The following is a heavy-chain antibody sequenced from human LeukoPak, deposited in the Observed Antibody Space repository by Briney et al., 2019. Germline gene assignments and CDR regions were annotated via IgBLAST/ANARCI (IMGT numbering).Heavy chain of an antibody. CDR3: ARAEYSSSSDPQNWFDP. CDR1: GGSISSGGYY. Sequence: PSETLSLTCTVSGGSISSGGYYWSWIRQHPGKGLEWIGYIYYSGSTYYNPSLKSRVTISVDTSKNQFSLKLSSVTAADTAVYYCARAEYSSSSDPQNWFDPWGQGTLVTVSS. J-gene: IGHJ5*02. V-gene: IGHV4-31*03. D-gene: IGHD6-6*01. CDR2: IYYSGST.